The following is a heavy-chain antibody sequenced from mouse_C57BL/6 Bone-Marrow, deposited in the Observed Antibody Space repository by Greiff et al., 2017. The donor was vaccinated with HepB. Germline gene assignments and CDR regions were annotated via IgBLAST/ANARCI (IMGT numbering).Heavy chain of an antibody. CDR3: GRRGGGVATDWYFDV. D-gene: IGHD1-1*01. Sequence: EVQLQQSGPELVKPGASVKISCKASGYSFTGYYMNWVKQSPEKSLEWIGEINPSTGGTTYNQKFKAKATLTADKSSSTAYMQLKSLTSEDSAVYYCGRRGGGVATDWYFDVWGTGTTVTVSS. CDR1: GYSFTGYY. CDR2: INPSTGGT. V-gene: IGHV1-42*01. J-gene: IGHJ1*03.